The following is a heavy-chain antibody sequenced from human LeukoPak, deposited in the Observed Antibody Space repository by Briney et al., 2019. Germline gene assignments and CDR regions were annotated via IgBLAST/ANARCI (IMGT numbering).Heavy chain of an antibody. Sequence: SETLSLTCAVYGGSFSGYYWSWIRQPPGKGLEWIGEINHSGSTNYNPSLKSRVTISVDTSKNQFSLKLSSVTAADTAVYYCARVGSYCFDYWGQGTLVTVSS. V-gene: IGHV4-34*01. D-gene: IGHD3-10*01. J-gene: IGHJ4*02. CDR3: ARVGSYCFDY. CDR1: GGSFSGYY. CDR2: INHSGST.